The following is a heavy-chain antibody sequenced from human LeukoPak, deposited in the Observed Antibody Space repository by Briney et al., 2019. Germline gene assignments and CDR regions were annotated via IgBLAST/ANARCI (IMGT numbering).Heavy chain of an antibody. CDR3: AKGVVVVPAAIYYYYGMDV. V-gene: IGHV3-23*01. Sequence: GGSLRLSCAASGFTFSSYAMSWVRQAPGRGLEWVSAISGSGGSTYYADSVKGRFTISRDNSKNTLYLQMNSLRAEDTAVYYCAKGVVVVPAAIYYYYGMDVWGQGTTVTVSS. D-gene: IGHD2-2*01. CDR1: GFTFSSYA. CDR2: ISGSGGST. J-gene: IGHJ6*02.